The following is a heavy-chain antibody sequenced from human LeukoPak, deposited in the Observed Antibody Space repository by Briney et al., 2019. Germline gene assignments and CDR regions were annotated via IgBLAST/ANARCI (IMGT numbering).Heavy chain of an antibody. J-gene: IGHJ5*02. D-gene: IGHD3-10*01. CDR1: GGSFSGYY. Sequence: PSETLSLTCAVYGGSFSGYYWSWIRQPPGKGLEWIGEINHSGSTNYNPSLKSRVTISVDTSKNQFSLKLSSVTAADTAVYYCARVRGDYYGSGIGNWFDPWGQGTLVTVSS. CDR3: ARVRGDYYGSGIGNWFDP. CDR2: INHSGST. V-gene: IGHV4-34*01.